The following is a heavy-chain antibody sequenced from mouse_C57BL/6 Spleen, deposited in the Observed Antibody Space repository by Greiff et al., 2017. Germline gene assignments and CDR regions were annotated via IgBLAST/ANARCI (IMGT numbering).Heavy chain of an antibody. Sequence: QVQLQQSGPELVKPGASVKISCKASGYAFSSSWMNWVKQRPGKGLEWIGRIYPGDGDTNYNGKFKGKATLTADKSSSTAYMQSSSLTSEDSAVYFCARIDYDYDGGAMDYWGQGTSVTVSS. J-gene: IGHJ4*01. CDR1: GYAFSSSW. D-gene: IGHD2-4*01. CDR3: ARIDYDYDGGAMDY. V-gene: IGHV1-82*01. CDR2: IYPGDGDT.